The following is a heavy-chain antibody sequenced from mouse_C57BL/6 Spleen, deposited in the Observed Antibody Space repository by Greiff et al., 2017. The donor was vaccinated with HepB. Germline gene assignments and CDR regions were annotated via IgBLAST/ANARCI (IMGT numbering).Heavy chain of an antibody. CDR3: ARSKDGYFHYFDY. CDR1: GYTFTDYN. Sequence: EVQLQQSGPELVKPGASVKIPCKASGYTFTDYNMDWVKQSHGKSLEWIGDINPNNGGTNYNQKFKGKATLTVDKSSSTAYMELRSLTSEDTAVYYCARSKDGYFHYFDYWGQGTTLTVSS. D-gene: IGHD2-3*01. J-gene: IGHJ2*01. V-gene: IGHV1-18*01. CDR2: INPNNGGT.